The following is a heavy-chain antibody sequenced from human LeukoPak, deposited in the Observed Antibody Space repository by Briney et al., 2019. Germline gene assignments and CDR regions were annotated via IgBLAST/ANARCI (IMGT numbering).Heavy chain of an antibody. CDR2: VSDDSNSR. CDR1: GFSFSSCA. Sequence: GSLRLSCAASGFSFSSCAMSWVRQAPGKGPQWVSGVSDDSNSRYYADSLKGRFTISRDNSANTVYLQMNNLADEDTAVYYSVKEGGGHHYAPKTGPTTLGQGNLGTGSS. J-gene: IGHJ5*01. CDR3: VKEGGGHHYAPKTGPTT. V-gene: IGHV3-23*01. D-gene: IGHD2-2*01.